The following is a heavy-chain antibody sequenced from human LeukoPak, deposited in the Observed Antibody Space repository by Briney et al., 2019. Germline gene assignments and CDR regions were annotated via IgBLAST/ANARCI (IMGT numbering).Heavy chain of an antibody. D-gene: IGHD3-22*01. J-gene: IGHJ4*02. Sequence: GGSLTLSRAPSGFTLSKLWMTWARQPPGKGLEWVANIRCDCRVQNDVAFVNGRFTMSRDNARNSQYLQMSSLGAEDTALYFCSRLWYHTTGYHYFDSWGQGTLVTVSS. CDR2: IRCDCRVQ. CDR1: GFTLSKLW. V-gene: IGHV3-7*01. CDR3: SRLWYHTTGYHYFDS.